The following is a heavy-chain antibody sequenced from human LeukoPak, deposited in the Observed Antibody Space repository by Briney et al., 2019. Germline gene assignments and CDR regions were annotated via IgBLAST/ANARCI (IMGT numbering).Heavy chain of an antibody. CDR3: AKDQDSSSWVPRYYFDY. D-gene: IGHD6-13*01. J-gene: IGHJ4*02. CDR1: GFTFSSFY. Sequence: GGSLRLSCTTSGFTFSSFYMHWVRQAPGKGLEWVAVVHHDGNTKYYVDSVKGRFTISRDNSKNTLYLQMNSLRAEDTAVYYCAKDQDSSSWVPRYYFDYWGQGTLVTVSS. V-gene: IGHV3-30*02. CDR2: VHHDGNTK.